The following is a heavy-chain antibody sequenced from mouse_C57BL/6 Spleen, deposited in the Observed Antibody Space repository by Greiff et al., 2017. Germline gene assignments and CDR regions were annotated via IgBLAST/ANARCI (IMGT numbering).Heavy chain of an antibody. V-gene: IGHV1-69*01. CDR3: ARMAYYYGSTYWYFDV. CDR1: GYTFTSYW. J-gene: IGHJ1*03. Sequence: QVQLKQPGAELVMPGASVKLSCKASGYTFTSYWMHWVKQRPGQGLEWIGEIDPSDSYTNYNQKFKGKSTLTVDKSSSTAYMQLSSLTSEDSAVYYCARMAYYYGSTYWYFDVWGTGTTVTVSS. CDR2: IDPSDSYT. D-gene: IGHD1-1*01.